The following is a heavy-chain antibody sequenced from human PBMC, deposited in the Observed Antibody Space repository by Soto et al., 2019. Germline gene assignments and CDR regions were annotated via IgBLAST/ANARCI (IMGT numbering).Heavy chain of an antibody. CDR2: INHSGST. CDR3: ARVYSSSWYASVNYFDY. D-gene: IGHD6-13*01. V-gene: IGHV4-34*01. J-gene: IGHJ4*02. Sequence: SETLSVTCAVYGGSFSGYYWSWSRQPPGKGLEWIGEINHSGSTNYNPSLKSRVTISVDTSKNQFSLKLSSVTAADTAVYYCARVYSSSWYASVNYFDYWGQGTLVTVSS. CDR1: GGSFSGYY.